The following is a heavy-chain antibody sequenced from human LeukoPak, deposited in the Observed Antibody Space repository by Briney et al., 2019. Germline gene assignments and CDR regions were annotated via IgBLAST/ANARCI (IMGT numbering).Heavy chain of an antibody. V-gene: IGHV3-30*04. D-gene: IGHD2-21*01. CDR1: GFIFSSYA. Sequence: PGGSLRLSCEASGFIFSSYAMHWVRQAPGKGLEWVALISYDGSNKEYADSVKGRFTISRDNSMNLLYLQMNSLRGEDTAVYYCARGIDCERFVCPGEYWGQGPLVTVSS. J-gene: IGHJ4*02. CDR2: ISYDGSNK. CDR3: ARGIDCERFVCPGEY.